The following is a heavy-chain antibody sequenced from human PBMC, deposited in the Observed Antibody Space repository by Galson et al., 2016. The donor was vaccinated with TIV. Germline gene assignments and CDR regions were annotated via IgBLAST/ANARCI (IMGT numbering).Heavy chain of an antibody. J-gene: IGHJ6*02. CDR3: ARDFHAVYRSHYDLRSGNPTPSYHYGMDV. CDR1: GFTFSTYA. V-gene: IGHV3-30*01. D-gene: IGHD3-3*01. Sequence: SLRLSCAASGFTFSTYAIHWVRQAPGKGLEWVAVISHDGSNKYYADSVKGRFTISRDNYKDTLNLQMNSLRGEDTAVYYCARDFHAVYRSHYDLRSGNPTPSYHYGMDVWGQGTTVTVSS. CDR2: ISHDGSNK.